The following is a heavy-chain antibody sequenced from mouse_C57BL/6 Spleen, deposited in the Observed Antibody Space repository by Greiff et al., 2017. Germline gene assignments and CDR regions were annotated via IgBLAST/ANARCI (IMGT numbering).Heavy chain of an antibody. Sequence: VMLVESGPELVKPGASVKISCKASGYAFSSSWMNWVKQRPGKGLEWIGRIYPGDGDTNYNGKFKGKATLTADKSSSTAYMQLSSLTSEDSAVYFCARGGAQATWFAYWGQGTLVTVSA. D-gene: IGHD3-2*02. CDR3: ARGGAQATWFAY. J-gene: IGHJ3*01. CDR2: IYPGDGDT. CDR1: GYAFSSSW. V-gene: IGHV1-82*01.